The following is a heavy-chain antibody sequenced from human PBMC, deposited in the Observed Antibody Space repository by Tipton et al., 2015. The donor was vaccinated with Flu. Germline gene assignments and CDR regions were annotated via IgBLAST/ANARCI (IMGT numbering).Heavy chain of an antibody. D-gene: IGHD3-3*01. V-gene: IGHV3-9*01. J-gene: IGHJ4*02. Sequence: RSLRLSCAASGFSFDDHAMHWVRQAPGKGLEWVSGITWNSGNIGYADSVRGRFTISRDDAKNSVYLQMNSLRAEDTALHYCAKAPIDYDFWSGSYFFEHWGQGTLVTVSS. CDR2: ITWNSGNI. CDR1: GFSFDDHA. CDR3: AKAPIDYDFWSGSYFFEH.